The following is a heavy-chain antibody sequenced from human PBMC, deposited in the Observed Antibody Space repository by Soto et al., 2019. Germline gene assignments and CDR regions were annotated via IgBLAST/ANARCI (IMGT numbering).Heavy chain of an antibody. D-gene: IGHD3-22*01. V-gene: IGHV4-39*01. CDR1: GGSISSSSYY. Sequence: QLQLQESGPGLVKPSETLSLTCTVSGGSISSSSYYWGWIRQPPGKGLEWIGSIYYSGSTYYNPSLKCRVPISVDTAKNQFSLKLSSVTAADTAVYYCARRLYYDSSGFEGGGMDVWGQGTTVTVSS. J-gene: IGHJ6*02. CDR2: IYYSGST. CDR3: ARRLYYDSSGFEGGGMDV.